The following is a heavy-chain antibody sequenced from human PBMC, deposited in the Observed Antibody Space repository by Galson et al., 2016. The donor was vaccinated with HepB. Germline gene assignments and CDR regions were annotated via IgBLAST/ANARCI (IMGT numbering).Heavy chain of an antibody. D-gene: IGHD6-19*01. CDR1: GFTFSSYA. CDR3: AKDEVRYSSGCRIDY. J-gene: IGHJ4*02. Sequence: SLRLSCAASGFTFSSYAMSWIRQAPGKGLEWVSAISGRGGSTYYADSVKGRFTISRDSSTNTLYLQMNSLRAKDKAVYSCAKDEVRYSSGCRIDYWGQGTLVTVSS. CDR2: ISGRGGST. V-gene: IGHV3-23*01.